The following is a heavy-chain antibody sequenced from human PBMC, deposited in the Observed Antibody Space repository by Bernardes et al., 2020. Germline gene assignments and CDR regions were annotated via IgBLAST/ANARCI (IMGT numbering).Heavy chain of an antibody. CDR3: ATDTLRDSSGWYEPNWYFDL. Sequence: ASVKVSCKVSGYTLTALSMHWVRQAPGKGLEWMGGFDPDDGETIYAQKFQGRVTMTEDTSTDTAYMELSSLRSEDTAVYYCATDTLRDSSGWYEPNWYFDLWGRGTLVTVSS. J-gene: IGHJ2*01. CDR2: FDPDDGET. V-gene: IGHV1-24*01. CDR1: GYTLTALS. D-gene: IGHD6-19*01.